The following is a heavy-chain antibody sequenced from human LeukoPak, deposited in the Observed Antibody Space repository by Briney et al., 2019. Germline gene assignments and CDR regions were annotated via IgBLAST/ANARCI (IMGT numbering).Heavy chain of an antibody. J-gene: IGHJ4*02. V-gene: IGHV3-23*01. Sequence: GGSLRLSCAASEFTFSNNWMSWVRQAPGKGLEWVSGISWNSGHKGYADSVKGRFTISRDNSKNTLSLQMNSLRAEDTAVYYCAKGSSYYASGAYYYFDYWGQGTLVTVSS. CDR1: EFTFSNNW. D-gene: IGHD3-10*01. CDR2: ISWNSGHK. CDR3: AKGSSYYASGAYYYFDY.